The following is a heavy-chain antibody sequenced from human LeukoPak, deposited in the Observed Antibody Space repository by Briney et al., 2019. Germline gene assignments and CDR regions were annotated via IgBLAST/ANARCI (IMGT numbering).Heavy chain of an antibody. CDR2: ISGSGGST. CDR1: GFTFSSYA. CDR3: AKDTARQWLSTGDYFDY. V-gene: IGHV3-23*01. D-gene: IGHD6-19*01. Sequence: PGGSLRLSCAASGFTFSSYAMSWVRQAPGKGLEWVSAISGSGGSTYYADSVKGRFTISRDNSKNTLYLQMNSLRAEDTAVYYCAKDTARQWLSTGDYFDYWGQGTLVTVSS. J-gene: IGHJ4*02.